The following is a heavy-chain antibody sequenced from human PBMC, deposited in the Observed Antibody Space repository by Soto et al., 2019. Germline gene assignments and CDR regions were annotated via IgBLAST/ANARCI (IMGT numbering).Heavy chain of an antibody. CDR2: IIPIFGTS. CDR1: RCTFSSEA. D-gene: IGHD2-15*01. Sequence: QVQLVQSGAEVNKPGSSVNVSCKASRCTFSSEAISWVRQAPGQGLEWMGGIIPIFGTSNYAQKFQGRVTITADESTSTDYMELSSLRSEDTAVYYCAIDRPALLLTYYGMDVWGQGNTVTVSS. J-gene: IGHJ6*02. CDR3: AIDRPALLLTYYGMDV. V-gene: IGHV1-69*01.